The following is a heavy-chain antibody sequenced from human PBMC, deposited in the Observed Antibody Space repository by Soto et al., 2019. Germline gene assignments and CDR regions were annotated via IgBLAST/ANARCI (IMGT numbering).Heavy chain of an antibody. D-gene: IGHD4-17*01. CDR1: EFTFSNYA. J-gene: IGHJ6*03. CDR3: AKAGSPGVTTLYMDV. Sequence: GGSLRLSCAASEFTFSNYAMSWVRQAPGKGLEWVSSISGNSGTIDYAESVKGRFTISRDNAKNTLYLQMNSLRAEDTALYYCAKAGSPGVTTLYMDVWGKGTTVTSP. V-gene: IGHV3-9*01. CDR2: ISGNSGTI.